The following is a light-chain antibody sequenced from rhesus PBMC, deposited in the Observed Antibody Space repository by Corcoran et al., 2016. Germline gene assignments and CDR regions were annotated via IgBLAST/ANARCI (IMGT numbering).Light chain of an antibody. V-gene: IGKV1-22*01. Sequence: DIQMTQSPSSLLASVGDTVTITCQASQGISSWLAWYQQNPGKAPKVLIYKASSLQGGVPSRVSGSGSGTDFTLTISNLQPEDFATYYCLQYASTPWTFGPGAKVEIK. CDR1: QGISSW. CDR3: LQYASTPWT. CDR2: KAS. J-gene: IGKJ1*01.